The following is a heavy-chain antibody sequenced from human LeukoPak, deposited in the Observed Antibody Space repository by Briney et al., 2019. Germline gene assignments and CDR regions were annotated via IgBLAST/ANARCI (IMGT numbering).Heavy chain of an antibody. Sequence: GESLKISCQGSGSIFTSYWIGWVRQLPGKGLEWMGIIYPGDSDTRYSPSFQGKVTISADKSISTAYLQWSSLKASDTAMYYCATRYSTGWYDAFDIWGQGTMVTVSS. D-gene: IGHD6-19*01. CDR1: GSIFTSYW. V-gene: IGHV5-51*01. J-gene: IGHJ3*02. CDR3: ATRYSTGWYDAFDI. CDR2: IYPGDSDT.